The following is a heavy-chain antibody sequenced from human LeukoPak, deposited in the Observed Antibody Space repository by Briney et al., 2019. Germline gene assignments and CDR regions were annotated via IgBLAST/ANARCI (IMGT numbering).Heavy chain of an antibody. J-gene: IGHJ1*01. CDR2: INTNTGNP. D-gene: IGHD4-17*01. CDR3: ARSVTPQYFQH. V-gene: IGHV7-4-1*02. Sequence: ASVKVSCKSSGYIFTAYYMHWVRQAPGQGLEWMGWINTNTGNPTYAQGFTGRFVFSLDTSVSTAYLQISSLKAEDTAVYYCARSVTPQYFQHWGQGTLVTVSS. CDR1: GYIFTAYY.